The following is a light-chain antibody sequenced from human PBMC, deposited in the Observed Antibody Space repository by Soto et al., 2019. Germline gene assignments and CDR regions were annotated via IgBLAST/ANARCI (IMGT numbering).Light chain of an antibody. CDR1: QNINNY. J-gene: IGKJ5*01. Sequence: DIQMTQSPSSLSASVGDRVTITCQASQNINNYLNWYQQKPRRAPKLLIYEASSLEAGVPSRCRGRGSGTDFTFTISRLQDEDIATYYCQQYENLPTFGQGTRLEIK. V-gene: IGKV1-33*01. CDR3: QQYENLPT. CDR2: EAS.